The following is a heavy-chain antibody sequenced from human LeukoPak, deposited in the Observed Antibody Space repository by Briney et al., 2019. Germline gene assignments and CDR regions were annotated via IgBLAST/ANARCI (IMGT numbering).Heavy chain of an antibody. D-gene: IGHD5-24*01. CDR2: IYYSGST. J-gene: IGHJ3*02. V-gene: IGHV4-59*01. CDR1: GGSISSYY. CDR3: ARVGGYNDAFDI. Sequence: PSETLSLTCTVSGGSISSYYWSWIRQPPRKGLEWIAYIYYSGSTNYNPSLKSRVTISLDTSKNQFFLKLSSVTAADTAIYYCARVGGYNDAFDIWGQGTMVTVSS.